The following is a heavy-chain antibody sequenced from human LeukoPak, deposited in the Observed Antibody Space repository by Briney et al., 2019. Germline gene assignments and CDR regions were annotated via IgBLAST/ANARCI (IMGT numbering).Heavy chain of an antibody. CDR3: ARDFGAAVAGDNWFDP. CDR1: GFTFSSYS. V-gene: IGHV3-21*01. D-gene: IGHD6-19*01. CDR2: ISSSSSYI. Sequence: GGSLRLSCAASGFTFSSYSMNWVRQAPGKGLEWVSSISSSSSYIYYADSVKGRFTISRDNAKNSLYLQMNSLRAEDTAVYYCARDFGAAVAGDNWFDPWGQGTLVTVSS. J-gene: IGHJ5*02.